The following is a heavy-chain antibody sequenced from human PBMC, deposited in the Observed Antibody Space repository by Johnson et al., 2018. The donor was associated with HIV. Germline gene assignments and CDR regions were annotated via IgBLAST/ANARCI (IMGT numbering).Heavy chain of an antibody. V-gene: IGHV3-72*01. CDR1: GFTFSDHY. J-gene: IGHJ3*02. CDR3: ARDLRTPGSGWGVDAFDI. CDR2: SENKANSYTT. D-gene: IGHD6-19*01. Sequence: VQLVESGGGFVQPGGSLRLSCSASGFTFSDHYMDWVRQAPGKGLEWVGRSENKANSYTTEYAASVKGRFTISRDDSKNSLYLQMNSLRAEDTAVYYCARDLRTPGSGWGVDAFDIWGQGTMVTVSS.